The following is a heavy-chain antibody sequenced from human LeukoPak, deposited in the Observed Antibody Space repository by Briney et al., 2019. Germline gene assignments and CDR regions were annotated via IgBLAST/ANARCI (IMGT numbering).Heavy chain of an antibody. D-gene: IGHD1-26*01. CDR1: GYSFTGYW. Sequence: GESLQISCKGSGYSFTGYWIGWVRQVPGKGLEWMGNIYPGDSDTRYSPSFQGQVATSADKSISTAYLQWSSLKASDTAMYYCARHPSVGATLGFDYWGQGTLVTVSS. J-gene: IGHJ4*02. V-gene: IGHV5-51*01. CDR2: IYPGDSDT. CDR3: ARHPSVGATLGFDY.